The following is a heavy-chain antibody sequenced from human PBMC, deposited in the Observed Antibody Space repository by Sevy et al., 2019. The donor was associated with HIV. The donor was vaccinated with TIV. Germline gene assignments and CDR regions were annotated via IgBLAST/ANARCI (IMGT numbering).Heavy chain of an antibody. CDR3: VLNIAVAGPSYYYYYMDV. V-gene: IGHV3-48*02. J-gene: IGHJ6*03. CDR2: ISSSSRTI. Sequence: GGSLRLSCAASGFTFSSYSMNWVHQAPGKGLEWVSYISSSSRTIYYADSVKGRFTISRDNAKNSLYLQMNSLRDEDTAVYYCVLNIAVAGPSYYYYYMDVWGKGTTVTVSS. CDR1: GFTFSSYS. D-gene: IGHD6-19*01.